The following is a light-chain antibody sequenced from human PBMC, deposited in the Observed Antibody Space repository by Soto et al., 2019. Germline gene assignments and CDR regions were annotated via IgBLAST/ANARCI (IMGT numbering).Light chain of an antibody. CDR2: DAS. CDR3: QDYSPYSWT. CDR1: QSISEW. J-gene: IGKJ1*01. Sequence: DLQMTHSPSTLSASVGNIVTITCLASQSISEWLAWYQEKPGKAPNLLIYDASSLESGVPSRFSGSGSGTEFTLTISSLQPDDFATYYCQDYSPYSWTFGQRTKV. V-gene: IGKV1-5*01.